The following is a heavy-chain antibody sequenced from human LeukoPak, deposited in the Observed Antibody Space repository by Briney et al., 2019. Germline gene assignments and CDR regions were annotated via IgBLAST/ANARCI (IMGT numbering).Heavy chain of an antibody. CDR2: ISAGGLNT. CDR1: GFTFKTYA. D-gene: IGHD3-10*01. Sequence: PGWSLRLSCAASGFTFKTYAMSWLRQPPGEELEWVASISAGGLNTYYADAVEGRFSISRDKSKDTVFLQMNSLRAEDTALYYCAKYSTSIIRGAFDFWGQGTMVTVSS. J-gene: IGHJ3*01. V-gene: IGHV3-23*01. CDR3: AKYSTSIIRGAFDF.